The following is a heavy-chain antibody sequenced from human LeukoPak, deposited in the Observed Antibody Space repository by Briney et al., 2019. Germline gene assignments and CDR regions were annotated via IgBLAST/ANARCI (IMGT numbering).Heavy chain of an antibody. CDR3: ARLVGYYYYYMDV. CDR1: GFTFSSYW. Sequence: GGSLRPSCAASGFTFSSYWMSWVRQAPGKGLEWVANIKQDGSGKYYVDSVKGRFTISRDNAKNSLYLQMNSLRAEDTAVYYCARLVGYYYYYMDVWGKGTTVTVSS. V-gene: IGHV3-7*01. CDR2: IKQDGSGK. J-gene: IGHJ6*03. D-gene: IGHD3-10*01.